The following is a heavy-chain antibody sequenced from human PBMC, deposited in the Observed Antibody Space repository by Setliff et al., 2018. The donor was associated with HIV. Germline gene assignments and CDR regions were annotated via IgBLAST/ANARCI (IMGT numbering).Heavy chain of an antibody. V-gene: IGHV3-48*04. Sequence: GGSLRLSCAASGFTFSSYAMTWVRQAPRKGLEWVSGISGTPHYADSVKGRFTISRDDAKNSLFLQMNSLGAEDTAVYYCARVDNSGYSVYWGQGTLVTVSS. CDR3: ARVDNSGYSVY. CDR1: GFTFSSYA. CDR2: ISGTP. D-gene: IGHD3-22*01. J-gene: IGHJ4*02.